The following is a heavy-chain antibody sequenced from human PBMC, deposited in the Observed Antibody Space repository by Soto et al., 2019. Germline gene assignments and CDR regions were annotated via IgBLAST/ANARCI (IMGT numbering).Heavy chain of an antibody. V-gene: IGHV4-61*01. CDR1: GSSVSSASYH. D-gene: IGHD1-26*01. J-gene: IGHJ4*02. CDR3: ARRVGATPPIN. Sequence: SETLSLTCTVSGSSVSSASYHWVWIRQPPGKGLQWIGNIYYTGSTNYNPSLKSRVTISVDTSKDQFSLKLNSVTAADTAVYYCARRVGATPPINWGQGTLVTVSS. CDR2: IYYTGST.